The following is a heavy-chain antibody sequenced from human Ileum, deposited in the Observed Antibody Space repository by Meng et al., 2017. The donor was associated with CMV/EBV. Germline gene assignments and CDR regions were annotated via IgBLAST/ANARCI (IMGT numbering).Heavy chain of an antibody. CDR2: ICTSGTT. CDR1: GGSISNYY. Sequence: QVQPQESGPGLVKTSETLSLTCYVSGGSISNYYWSWIRQPAGKGLEWIAHICTSGTTNYNPSLKSRVTMSVDTSRNQFSLKLTSVTAADTAVYYCARNYGSGNWNFFHYWGQGTLVTVSS. V-gene: IGHV4-4*07. D-gene: IGHD3-10*01. J-gene: IGHJ4*02. CDR3: ARNYGSGNWNFFHY.